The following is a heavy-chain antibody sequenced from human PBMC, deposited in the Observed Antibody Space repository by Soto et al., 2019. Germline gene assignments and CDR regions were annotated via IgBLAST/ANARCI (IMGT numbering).Heavy chain of an antibody. V-gene: IGHV1-69*01. Sequence: QVQLVQSGAEVRKPGSSVKVSCKASGGTFSRHAISWVRQAPGQGLEWMGGIIPIFGTANHAQKFQGRVTIIAEASTSTVYMELSSLRSEDTAMYYCARGWGYDSNDYYYAYWGQGTLVIVSS. J-gene: IGHJ4*02. CDR3: ARGWGYDSNDYYYAY. D-gene: IGHD3-22*01. CDR1: GGTFSRHA. CDR2: IIPIFGTA.